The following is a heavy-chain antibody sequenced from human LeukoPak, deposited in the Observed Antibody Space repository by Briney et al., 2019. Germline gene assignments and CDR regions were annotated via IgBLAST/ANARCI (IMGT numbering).Heavy chain of an antibody. V-gene: IGHV3-21*01. Sequence: GGSLRLSCAASGFTFSSYSMNWVRQAPGKGLEWVSSISSSSSYIYYADSVKGRFTISRDNAKNTVSLQMDSLRAEDTGVYYCARAPSEVGGYYPEYFRHWGQGTLVTVSS. CDR3: ARAPSEVGGYYPEYFRH. D-gene: IGHD3-22*01. CDR1: GFTFSSYS. J-gene: IGHJ1*01. CDR2: ISSSSSYI.